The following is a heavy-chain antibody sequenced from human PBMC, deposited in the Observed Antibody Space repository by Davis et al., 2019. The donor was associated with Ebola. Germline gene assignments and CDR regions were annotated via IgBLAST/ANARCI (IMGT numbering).Heavy chain of an antibody. CDR3: AKGEQNWFDP. D-gene: IGHD3-16*01. V-gene: IGHV3-53*01. CDR2: IYSGGST. J-gene: IGHJ5*02. Sequence: GESLKISCAASGFTSSSHPMSWVRHAPGQGLEWVSVIYSGGSTYYADSVKGRFTISRDNSKNTLYLQMNSLRAEDTAVYYCAKGEQNWFDPWGQGTLVTVSS. CDR1: GFTSSSHP.